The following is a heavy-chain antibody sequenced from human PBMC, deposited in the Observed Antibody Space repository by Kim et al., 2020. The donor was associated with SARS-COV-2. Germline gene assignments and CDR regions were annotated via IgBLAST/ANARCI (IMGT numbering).Heavy chain of an antibody. CDR3: ASLAAGYGLDV. J-gene: IGHJ6*02. CDR2: NN. V-gene: IGHV4-59*01. Sequence: NNNSHPPPRSQVTISVDTSTNQFSLKLNSVTAADTAVYYCASLAAGYGLDVWGQGTTVTVSS. D-gene: IGHD6-13*01.